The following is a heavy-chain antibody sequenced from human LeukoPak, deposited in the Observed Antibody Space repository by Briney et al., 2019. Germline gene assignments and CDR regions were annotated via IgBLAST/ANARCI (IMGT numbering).Heavy chain of an antibody. D-gene: IGHD3-22*01. V-gene: IGHV4-39*07. CDR3: AREGPYYYDSSGYYGYAFDI. J-gene: IGHJ3*02. CDR1: GGSISSSCYY. Sequence: SETLSLTCTVSGGSISSSCYYWGWRRQPPGKGLEWIGSIYNNGSTYYNPSLKSRVTISLDTSNHHFSLKLSSVTAADTAVYYCAREGPYYYDSSGYYGYAFDIWGQGTMVTVSS. CDR2: IYNNGST.